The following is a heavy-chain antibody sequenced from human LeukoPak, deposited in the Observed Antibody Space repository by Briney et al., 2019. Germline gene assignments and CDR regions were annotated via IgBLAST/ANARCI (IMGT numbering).Heavy chain of an antibody. CDR3: ARSSSNDAFDI. J-gene: IGHJ3*02. CDR2: IKQDGSEK. CDR1: GFTFSSYW. V-gene: IGHV3-7*03. D-gene: IGHD6-6*01. Sequence: PGGSLGLSCAASGFTFSSYWMSWVRQAPGKGLEWVANIKQDGSEKYYVDSVKGRFTISRDNAKNSLYLQMNSLRAEDTAVYYCARSSSNDAFDIWGQGTMVTVSS.